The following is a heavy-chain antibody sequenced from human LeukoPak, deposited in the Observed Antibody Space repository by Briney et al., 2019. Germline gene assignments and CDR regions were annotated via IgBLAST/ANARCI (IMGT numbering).Heavy chain of an antibody. J-gene: IGHJ4*02. CDR1: GYSFTSYW. CDR3: LAYYYDSSGSHFDY. V-gene: IGHV5-51*01. D-gene: IGHD3-22*01. CDR2: IYPRDSDT. Sequence: GESLKISCKGSGYSFTSYWIGWVRQMPGKGLEWMGIIYPRDSDTRYSPSFQGQATISADKSISTAYLQWSSLKASDTAMYYCLAYYYDSSGSHFDYWGQGTLVTVSS.